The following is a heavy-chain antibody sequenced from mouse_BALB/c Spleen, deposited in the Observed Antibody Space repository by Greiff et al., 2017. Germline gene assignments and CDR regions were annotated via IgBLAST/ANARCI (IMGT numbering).Heavy chain of an antibody. CDR1: GFSLTGYG. CDR2: IWGDGST. V-gene: IGHV2-6-7*01. CDR3: ARDHYYGSSYGFAY. J-gene: IGHJ3*01. Sequence: QVQLKQSGPGLVAPSQSLSITCTVSGFSLTGYGVNWVRQPPGKGLEWLGMIWGDGSTDYNSALKSRLSISKDNSKSQVFLKMNSLQTDDTARYYCARDHYYGSSYGFAYWGQGTLVTVSA. D-gene: IGHD1-1*01.